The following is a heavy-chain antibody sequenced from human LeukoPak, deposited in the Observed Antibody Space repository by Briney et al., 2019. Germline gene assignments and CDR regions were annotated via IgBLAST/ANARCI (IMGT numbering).Heavy chain of an antibody. D-gene: IGHD1-14*01. V-gene: IGHV3-74*01. Sequence: GGSLRLSCAASGFTFRSSWMHWVRHVPEKGLVWVSRINSDGTLTTNTDSVKGRFTIPRDNAKNMLYLQMNSLRAEDTAVYYCARDIGTDWGQGTLVTVSS. J-gene: IGHJ4*02. CDR2: INSDGTLT. CDR1: GFTFRSSW. CDR3: ARDIGTD.